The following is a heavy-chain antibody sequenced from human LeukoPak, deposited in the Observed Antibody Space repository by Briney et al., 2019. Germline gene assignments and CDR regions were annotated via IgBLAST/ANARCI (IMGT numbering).Heavy chain of an antibody. CDR3: ARDFGYSSSWYNYFDY. D-gene: IGHD6-13*01. CDR2: IIPIFGTA. J-gene: IGHJ4*02. V-gene: IGHV1-69*06. Sequence: SVKVSCKASGGTFISYAISWVRQAPGQGLEWMGGIIPIFGTANYAQKFQGRVTITADKSTSIAYMELSSLRSEDTAVYYCARDFGYSSSWYNYFDYWGQGTLVTVSS. CDR1: GGTFISYA.